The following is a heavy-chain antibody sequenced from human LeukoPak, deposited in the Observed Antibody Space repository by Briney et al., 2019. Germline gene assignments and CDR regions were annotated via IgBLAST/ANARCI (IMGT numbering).Heavy chain of an antibody. Sequence: GGSLRLSCAASGFSFDDYGMSWVRQAPGKGLEWVSGITWNGESTAYAEAVKGRFIISRDNAKNFLYVQMNSLRAEDTAVYYCAKDPIAVAGNNYYGMDVWGQGTTVTVCS. CDR3: AKDPIAVAGNNYYGMDV. CDR2: ITWNGEST. CDR1: GFSFDDYG. J-gene: IGHJ6*02. V-gene: IGHV3-20*04. D-gene: IGHD6-19*01.